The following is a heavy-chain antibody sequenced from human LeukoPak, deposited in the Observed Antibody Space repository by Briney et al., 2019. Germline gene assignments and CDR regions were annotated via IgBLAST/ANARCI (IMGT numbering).Heavy chain of an antibody. CDR1: GYTIISYW. Sequence: GESLKISCKGFGYTIISYWIGWVRQMPGESLEWMGIIYPGDSDTRYSPSFQGQVTISVDKYISTAYLQWSSLKASDTAMYYCARWDYYGSGSYYKKWFDPWGQGTLVTVSS. J-gene: IGHJ5*02. CDR2: IYPGDSDT. CDR3: ARWDYYGSGSYYKKWFDP. V-gene: IGHV5-51*01. D-gene: IGHD3-10*01.